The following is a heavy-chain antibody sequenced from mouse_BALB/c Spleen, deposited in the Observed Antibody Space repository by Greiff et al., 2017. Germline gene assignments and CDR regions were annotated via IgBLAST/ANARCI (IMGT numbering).Heavy chain of an antibody. V-gene: IGHV1-4*02. J-gene: IGHJ4*01. CDR2: INPSSGYT. D-gene: IGHD2-1*01. Sequence: QVQLKESAAELARPGASVKMSCKASGYTFTSYTMHWVKQRPGQGLEWIGYINPSSGYTEYNQKFKDKTTLTADKSSSTAYMQLSSLTSEDSAVYYCARSGGNPSYYYAMDYWGQGTSVTVSS. CDR3: ARSGGNPSYYYAMDY. CDR1: GYTFTSYT.